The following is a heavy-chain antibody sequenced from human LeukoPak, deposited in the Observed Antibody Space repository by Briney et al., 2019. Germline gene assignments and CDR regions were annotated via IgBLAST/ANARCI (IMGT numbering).Heavy chain of an antibody. Sequence: NPSETLSLTCTVSGGSISSSSYYWGWIRQPPGKGLEWIGSIYYSGSTYYNPSLKSRVTISVDTSKNHFSLQLSSVTAADTAVYFCARGRVSSSTWHSTYYYYFYMDVWGKGTTVTVSS. D-gene: IGHD4-11*01. J-gene: IGHJ6*03. CDR2: IYYSGST. CDR3: ARGRVSSSTWHSTYYYYFYMDV. CDR1: GGSISSSSYY. V-gene: IGHV4-39*07.